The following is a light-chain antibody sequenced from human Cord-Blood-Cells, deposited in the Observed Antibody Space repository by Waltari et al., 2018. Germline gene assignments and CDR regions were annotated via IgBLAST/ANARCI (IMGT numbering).Light chain of an antibody. J-gene: IGLJ3*02. CDR1: SGTIASNS. CDR3: QSYDSSNQV. CDR2: EDN. V-gene: IGLV6-57*01. Sequence: NFMLTQPHSVSESPGQPVTISSPRISGTIASNSVHWYQQRPGSSPTTVIYEDNQRPSGVPDRFSGSIDSSSNSASLTISGLKTEDEADYYCQSYDSSNQVFGGGTKLTVL.